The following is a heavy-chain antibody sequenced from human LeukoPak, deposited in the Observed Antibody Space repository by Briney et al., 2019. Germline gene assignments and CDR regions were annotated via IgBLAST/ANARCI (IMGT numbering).Heavy chain of an antibody. J-gene: IGHJ3*02. Sequence: ASVKVSCKASGYTFTSYYMHWVRQAPGQGLEWMGIINPSGGSTSYAQKFQGRVTMTRDTSTSTVYMELSSLRSDDTAVYYCARDLRGGAFDIWGQGTMVTVSS. V-gene: IGHV1-46*01. CDR1: GYTFTSYY. D-gene: IGHD4-17*01. CDR2: INPSGGST. CDR3: ARDLRGGAFDI.